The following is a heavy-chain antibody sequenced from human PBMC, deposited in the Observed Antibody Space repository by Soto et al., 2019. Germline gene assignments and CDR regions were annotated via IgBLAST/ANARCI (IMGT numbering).Heavy chain of an antibody. CDR2: INPNNGDT. Sequence: ASVKVSCKASGYTFSDYYIHWVRQAPGQGLEWMGWINPNNGDTNYAQKLQGRVTMTTDTSTSTAYMELRSLRSDDTAVYYCARKYCSSTSCYWDRDAFDIWGQGTMVTVSS. D-gene: IGHD2-2*01. V-gene: IGHV1-18*04. J-gene: IGHJ3*02. CDR3: ARKYCSSTSCYWDRDAFDI. CDR1: GYTFSDYY.